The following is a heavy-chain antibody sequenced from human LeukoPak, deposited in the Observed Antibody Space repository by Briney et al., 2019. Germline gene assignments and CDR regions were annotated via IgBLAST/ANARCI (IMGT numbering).Heavy chain of an antibody. D-gene: IGHD1-26*01. J-gene: IGHJ2*01. Sequence: SGGSLRLSCAASGVTLSTYAMSWARQAPGKGLEWVSGISSSGSGDNTYYADSVKGRFTISRDSSKSTLFLHMNTLRAEDTAIYSCAKDRTVGASSWSFDLWGRATLVTVSS. V-gene: IGHV3-23*01. CDR3: AKDRTVGASSWSFDL. CDR1: GVTLSTYA. CDR2: ISSSGSGDNT.